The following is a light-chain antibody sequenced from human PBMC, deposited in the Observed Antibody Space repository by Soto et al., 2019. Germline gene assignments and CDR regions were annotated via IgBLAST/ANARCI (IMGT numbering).Light chain of an antibody. V-gene: IGLV2-23*02. CDR1: SGDVGGYNL. CDR3: CSYAGNREV. Sequence: QSALTQPASVSGSPGQSITIPCTGNSGDVGGYNLVSWYQQHPGKAPKLMIYEVTERHSGVSNRFSGSKSGNTASLTISGLQPDDEADYYCCSYAGNREVFGTGTKLTVL. CDR2: EVT. J-gene: IGLJ1*01.